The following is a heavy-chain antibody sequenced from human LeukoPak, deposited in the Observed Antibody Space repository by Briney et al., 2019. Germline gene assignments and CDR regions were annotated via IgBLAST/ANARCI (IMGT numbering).Heavy chain of an antibody. J-gene: IGHJ4*02. CDR1: GLTFSSYW. CDR3: AKDNFGAFDY. V-gene: IGHV3-74*01. CDR2: INSDGSRA. D-gene: IGHD3-16*01. Sequence: GGSLRLSCAASGLTFSSYWMHWVRQAPGKGLVWLSCINSDGSRANYADSVKGRFTISRDNVRNTLFLQLNGLRVEGMAVYYCAKDNFGAFDYWGQGALVTVSS.